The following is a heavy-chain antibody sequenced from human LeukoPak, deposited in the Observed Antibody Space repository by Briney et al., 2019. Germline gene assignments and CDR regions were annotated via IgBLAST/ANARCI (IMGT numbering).Heavy chain of an antibody. V-gene: IGHV1-69*13. CDR3: ARVWQWLAQYYGMDV. CDR1: GGTASSYA. J-gene: IGHJ6*02. Sequence: ASERVSCKASGGTASSYAISWVRQATGQGLEWMGGTIPIFGTANYAQKFQGRVTITADESTSTAYMELSSLRSEDTAVYYCARVWQWLAQYYGMDVWGQGTTVTVSS. CDR2: TIPIFGTA. D-gene: IGHD6-19*01.